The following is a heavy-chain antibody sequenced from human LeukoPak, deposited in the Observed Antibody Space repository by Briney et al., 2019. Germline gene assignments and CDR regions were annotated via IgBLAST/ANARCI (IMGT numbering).Heavy chain of an antibody. CDR3: ARRVFYDLNNYYYYYMDV. CDR2: IYYSGST. D-gene: IGHD3-3*01. Sequence: SETLSLTCTVSGGSISSYYWSWIRQPPGKGLEWIGYIYYSGSTNYNPSLKSRVTISVDTSKNQFSLKLSSVTAADTAVYYCARRVFYDLNNYYYYYMDVWGKGTTVTVSS. CDR1: GGSISSYY. V-gene: IGHV4-59*01. J-gene: IGHJ6*03.